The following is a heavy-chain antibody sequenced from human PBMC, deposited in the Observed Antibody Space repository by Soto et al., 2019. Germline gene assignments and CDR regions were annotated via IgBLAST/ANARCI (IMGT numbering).Heavy chain of an antibody. Sequence: EVQLVVSGGLVVRPGGSLRLSCAGSGFTFDDHTMHWVRQAPGKGLEWVSLITWDAGSAFYADSVRGRFTISRDNSKNALYLQMNTLRTEDSDLYYCAKEKYRIFDYCGRGTPVTVSS. CDR2: ITWDAGSA. D-gene: IGHD2-2*02. CDR3: AKEKYRIFDY. V-gene: IGHV3-43*01. J-gene: IGHJ4*02. CDR1: GFTFDDHT.